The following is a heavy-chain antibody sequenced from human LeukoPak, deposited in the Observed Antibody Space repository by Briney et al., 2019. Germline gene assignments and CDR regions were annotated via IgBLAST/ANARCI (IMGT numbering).Heavy chain of an antibody. CDR3: AKTRPPYCSSTSCYGWFDP. D-gene: IGHD2-2*01. CDR1: GFTFSSYA. V-gene: IGHV3-23*01. J-gene: IGHJ5*02. Sequence: GGSLRLSCAASGFTFSSYAMSWVRQAPGKGLEWVSAISGSGSGGSTYYADSVKGRFTISRDNSKNTLYLQMNSLRAEDTAVYYCAKTRPPYCSSTSCYGWFDPWGQGTLVTVSS. CDR2: ISGSGSGGST.